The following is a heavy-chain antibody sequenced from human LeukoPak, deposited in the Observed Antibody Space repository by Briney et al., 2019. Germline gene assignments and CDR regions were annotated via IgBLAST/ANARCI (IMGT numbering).Heavy chain of an antibody. J-gene: IGHJ4*02. V-gene: IGHV1-24*01. CDR2: FDPEDGET. CDR1: GYTLTELS. D-gene: IGHD1-26*01. Sequence: ASVKVSCKVSGYTLTELSMHWVRQAPGKGLEWMGGFDPEDGETIYAQKFQGRVTMTEDTSTDTAYMELSSLRSEDTAVYYCATDLGATWNTADYWGQGTLATVSS. CDR3: ATDLGATWNTADY.